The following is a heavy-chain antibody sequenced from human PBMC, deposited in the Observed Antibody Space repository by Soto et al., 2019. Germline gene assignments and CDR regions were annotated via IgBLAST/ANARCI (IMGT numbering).Heavy chain of an antibody. V-gene: IGHV1-46*01. J-gene: IGHJ6*02. CDR3: ARVKGSGSLPSGYGMDV. CDR1: GYTFTSYY. CDR2: INPSGGST. D-gene: IGHD3-10*01. Sequence: ASVKVSCKASGYTFTSYYMHWVRQAPGQGLEWMGIINPSGGSTGYAQKFQGRVTMTRDTSTSTVYMELSSLRSEDTAVYYCARVKGSGSLPSGYGMDVWGQGTTVTVSS.